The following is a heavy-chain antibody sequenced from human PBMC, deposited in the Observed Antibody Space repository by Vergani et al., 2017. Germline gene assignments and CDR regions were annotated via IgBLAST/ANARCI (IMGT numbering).Heavy chain of an antibody. Sequence: EVQLVESGGGLVKRGGSLRLSCAASGFTFSSYAMSWVRQAPGKGLEWVSAISGSGGSTYYADSVKGRFTISRDNSKNTLYLQMNSLRAEDTAVYYCAKDCSSTSCSPGDYWGQGTLVTVSS. CDR2: ISGSGGST. CDR1: GFTFSSYA. J-gene: IGHJ4*02. V-gene: IGHV3-23*04. CDR3: AKDCSSTSCSPGDY. D-gene: IGHD2-2*01.